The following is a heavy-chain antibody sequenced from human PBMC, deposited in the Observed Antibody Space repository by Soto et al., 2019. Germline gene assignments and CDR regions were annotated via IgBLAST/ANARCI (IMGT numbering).Heavy chain of an antibody. CDR2: INQDGGRK. CDR1: EFTFSDYR. J-gene: IGHJ3*02. V-gene: IGHV3-7*01. CDR3: ARRVVAASWDVFDI. Sequence: PGGSLRLSCAASEFTFSDYRMTWVRQAPEKGLEWVANINQDGGRKYYVDSVNGRFTTSRDNAKNSLYLQMNSLRAEDTAVYFCARRVVAASWDVFDIWGQGTMVTVSS. D-gene: IGHD2-15*01.